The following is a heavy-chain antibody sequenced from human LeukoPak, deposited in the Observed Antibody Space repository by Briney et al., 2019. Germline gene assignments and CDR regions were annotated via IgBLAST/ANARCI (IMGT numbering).Heavy chain of an antibody. V-gene: IGHV3-74*01. CDR3: ARGKQWLVY. CDR1: GFTFSSFW. CDR2: NNSDGSST. Sequence: GGSLRLFHAACGFTFSSFWMLCAPHAPGKARGWVSHNNSDGSSTSHADYVKGRFNISRDNAKNTLYLQMNSLRAEDTAVYYCARGKQWLVYWGQGTLVTVSS. J-gene: IGHJ4*02. D-gene: IGHD6-19*01.